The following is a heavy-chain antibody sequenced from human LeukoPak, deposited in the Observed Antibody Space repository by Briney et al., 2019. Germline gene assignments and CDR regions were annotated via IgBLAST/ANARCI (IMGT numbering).Heavy chain of an antibody. CDR3: RRGEIWVYYGMDV. J-gene: IGHJ6*02. D-gene: IGHD3-16*01. CDR1: GGSISSSNW. Sequence: SGTLSLTCAVSGGSISSSNWWSWVRQPPGKGLEWIGYIYHSGSTYYNPSLKSRVTISVDTSKSQFSLKLSSVTAADTAVYYCRRGEIWVYYGMDVWGQGTTVTVSS. V-gene: IGHV4-4*02. CDR2: IYHSGST.